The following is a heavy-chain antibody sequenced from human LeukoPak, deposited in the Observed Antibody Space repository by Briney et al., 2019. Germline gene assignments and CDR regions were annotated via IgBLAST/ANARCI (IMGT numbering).Heavy chain of an antibody. D-gene: IGHD2-15*01. J-gene: IGHJ4*02. Sequence: SVKVSCKASGGTFSSYAISWVRQAPGQGLEWMGRIIPIFGTANYAQKFQGRVTITTDEPTSTAYMELSSLRSEDTAVYYCARDRMRYCSGGSCYSDYWGQGTLVTVSS. CDR2: IIPIFGTA. CDR3: ARDRMRYCSGGSCYSDY. V-gene: IGHV1-69*05. CDR1: GGTFSSYA.